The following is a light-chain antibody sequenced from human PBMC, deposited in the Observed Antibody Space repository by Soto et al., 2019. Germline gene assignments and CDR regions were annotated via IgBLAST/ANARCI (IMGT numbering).Light chain of an antibody. CDR2: NAS. J-gene: IGKJ4*01. V-gene: IGKV1-39*01. CDR1: QTISTY. CDR3: QQTYSDIS. Sequence: DIQLTQYPSSLSASVGDTVTITCRASQTISTYLLWYHQKPGRAPNLLIYNASTLHSGVPSKFSGSGSGTVFTLTISGLQPADFATYHCQQTYSDISFGGGTKVE.